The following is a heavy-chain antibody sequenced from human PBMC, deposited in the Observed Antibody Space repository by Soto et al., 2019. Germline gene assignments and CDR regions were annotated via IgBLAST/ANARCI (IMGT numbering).Heavy chain of an antibody. Sequence: PGGSLRLSCAASGFTFSNYWIHWVRQAPGKGLVWVSRIKGDEITTNYADSVKGRFTISRDNAKNTVFLQMHSLRAEDTALYYCARGLYGAYGQDFWGQGILVTVSS. D-gene: IGHD4-17*01. CDR3: ARGLYGAYGQDF. CDR2: IKGDEITT. J-gene: IGHJ4*02. V-gene: IGHV3-74*01. CDR1: GFTFSNYW.